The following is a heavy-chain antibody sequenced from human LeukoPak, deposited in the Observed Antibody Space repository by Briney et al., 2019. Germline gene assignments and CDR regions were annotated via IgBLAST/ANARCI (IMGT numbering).Heavy chain of an antibody. J-gene: IGHJ6*03. CDR2: INSDGSST. D-gene: IGHD6-19*01. V-gene: IGHV3-74*01. CDR1: GFTFSSYW. Sequence: GGSLRLSCAASGFTFSSYWMHWVRQAPGKGLVWVSRINSDGSSTSYADSVKGRFTISRDNAKNTLYLQMDSLRAEDTAVYYCARGVAGTSILRYYYYMDVWGKGTTVTISS. CDR3: ARGVAGTSILRYYYYMDV.